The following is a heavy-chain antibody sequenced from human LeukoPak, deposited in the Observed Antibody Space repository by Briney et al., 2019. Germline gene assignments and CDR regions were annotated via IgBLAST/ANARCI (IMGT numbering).Heavy chain of an antibody. CDR3: ARGRGRIVPAASPHYYGMDV. V-gene: IGHV4-34*01. CDR1: GGSFSGYY. D-gene: IGHD2-2*01. J-gene: IGHJ6*02. Sequence: PSETLSLTCAVYGGSFSGYYWSWIRQPPGKGLEWIGEINHSGRTNYNPSLKSRVTISVDTSKNQFSLKLSSVTAADTAVYYCARGRGRIVPAASPHYYGMDVWGQGTTVTVSS. CDR2: INHSGRT.